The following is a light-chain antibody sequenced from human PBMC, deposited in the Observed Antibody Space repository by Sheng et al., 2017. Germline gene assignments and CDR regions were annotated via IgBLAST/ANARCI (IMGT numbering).Light chain of an antibody. CDR3: HQSHSLPIT. Sequence: DLQMTQSPSSLSASVGDRVTITCRTSQNITIFLSWYQHKRGEAPKVLIYSASTLQNGVPSRFSGSGSGTDFTLTISSLKAEDFATYYCHQSHSLPITFGQGTRLEIK. CDR2: SAS. V-gene: IGKV1-39*01. CDR1: QNITIF. J-gene: IGKJ5*01.